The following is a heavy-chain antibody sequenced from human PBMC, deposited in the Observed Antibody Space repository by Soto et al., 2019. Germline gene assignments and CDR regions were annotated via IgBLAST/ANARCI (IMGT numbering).Heavy chain of an antibody. D-gene: IGHD3-10*01. CDR2: IYYSGST. V-gene: IGHV4-30-4*01. Sequence: SETLSLTCSVSGGSISIGDYYWSWIRQPPGKGLEWIGYIYYSGSTYFNPSLRGRTTISGDTSKNQFSLRLSSVTAADAAVYYCAKSPAYSSGSGPYLTGFAPWGLGTLVPVSS. CDR3: AKSPAYSSGSGPYLTGFAP. J-gene: IGHJ5*02. CDR1: GGSISIGDYY.